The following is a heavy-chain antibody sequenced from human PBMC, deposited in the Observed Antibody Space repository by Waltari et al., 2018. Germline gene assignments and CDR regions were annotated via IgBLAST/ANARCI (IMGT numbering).Heavy chain of an antibody. J-gene: IGHJ4*02. V-gene: IGHV4-4*02. D-gene: IGHD2-15*01. CDR2: VRGSVKT. Sequence: GWGWVRQAPEKGRDGIGQVRGSVKTNYNPAFGSRVTVSVDTSTAQFSLKLTSATAADTAVYYCARDRGRGLYLDSWGQGILVTVSP. CDR1: G. CDR3: ARDRGRGLYLDS.